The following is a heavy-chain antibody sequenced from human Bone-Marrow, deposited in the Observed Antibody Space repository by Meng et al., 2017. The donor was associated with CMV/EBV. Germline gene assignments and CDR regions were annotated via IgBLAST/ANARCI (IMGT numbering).Heavy chain of an antibody. D-gene: IGHD3-3*01. CDR2: IYYSGST. Sequence: WGSLRLSCTVSGGSISSSSYYWGWIRQPPGKGLEWIGRIYYSGSTYHNPSIKSRVTISVDTSKNHFSLKLCSVTAADTAVYYCAGDFGDFWCGYHTYYYYGMDVWGQGTTVTVSS. CDR1: GGSISSSSYY. J-gene: IGHJ6*02. V-gene: IGHV4-39*07. CDR3: AGDFGDFWCGYHTYYYYGMDV.